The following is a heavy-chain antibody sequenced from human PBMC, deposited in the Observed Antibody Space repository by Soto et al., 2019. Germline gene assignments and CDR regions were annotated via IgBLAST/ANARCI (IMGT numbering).Heavy chain of an antibody. V-gene: IGHV4-31*11. CDR2: IYYSGST. D-gene: IGHD1-20*01. J-gene: IGHJ4*02. CDR1: GGSISSGGYS. CDR3: ARFIPGTGSDY. Sequence: SETLSLTCAVSGGSISSGGYSWSWIRQQPGKGLEWIGYIYYSGSTYYNPSLKSRVTISVDTSKNQFSLKLSSVTAADTAVYYCARFIPGTGSDYWGQGTLVTVSS.